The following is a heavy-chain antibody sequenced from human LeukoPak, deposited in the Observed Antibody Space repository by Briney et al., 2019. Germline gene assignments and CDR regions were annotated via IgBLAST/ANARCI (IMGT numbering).Heavy chain of an antibody. V-gene: IGHV1-3*04. J-gene: IGHJ5*02. Sequence: ASVKVSCKASGYNFTYYAVHWMRQAPGQRLEYMGWINTGNGDTKYSQKFQGRVSITSDTSASTAYMELSSLRSEDTAVYYCARDRQDVFIIPTAIGWFDPWGQGALVTVSS. D-gene: IGHD2-2*01. CDR3: ARDRQDVFIIPTAIGWFDP. CDR2: INTGNGDT. CDR1: GYNFTYYA.